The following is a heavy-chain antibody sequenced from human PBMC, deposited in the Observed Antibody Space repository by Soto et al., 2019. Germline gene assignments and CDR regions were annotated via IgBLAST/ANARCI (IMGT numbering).Heavy chain of an antibody. CDR1: GFTFSSYA. D-gene: IGHD3-10*01. Sequence: LRLSCAASGFTFSSYAMSWVRQAPGKGLEWVSAISGSGGSTYYADSVKGRFTISRDNSKNTLYLQMNSLRAEDTAVYYCAKEMWSVRGAPASGDYWGQGTLVTVSS. CDR2: ISGSGGST. V-gene: IGHV3-23*01. CDR3: AKEMWSVRGAPASGDY. J-gene: IGHJ4*02.